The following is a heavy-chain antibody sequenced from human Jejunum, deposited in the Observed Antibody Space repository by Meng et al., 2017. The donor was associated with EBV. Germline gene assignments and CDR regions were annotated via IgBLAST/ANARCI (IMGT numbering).Heavy chain of an antibody. J-gene: IGHJ4*02. CDR2: IKSKTDGGTA. CDR1: GITFSNAW. Sequence: EVQLVESGGGLVKPGGSLRLSCAASGITFSNAWMSWVRQAPGKGLEWVGRIKSKTDGGTAVYAAPVKGRFTISRDDSKNTLYLQMNSLKTEDTAVYYCTTDLGLYASYWGQGTLVTVSS. D-gene: IGHD2-2*02. V-gene: IGHV3-15*01. CDR3: TTDLGLYASY.